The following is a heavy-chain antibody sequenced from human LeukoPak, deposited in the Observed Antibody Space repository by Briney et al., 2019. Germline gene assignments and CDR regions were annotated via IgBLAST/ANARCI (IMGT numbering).Heavy chain of an antibody. CDR2: INPNSGGT. D-gene: IGHD5-24*01. CDR3: ARDPPNRDGYNF. Sequence: GASVKVSCKASGFTFTTYGISWVRQAPGQGLEWMGWINPNSGGTNYAQKFQGRVTMTRDTSISTAYMELSRLRSDDTAVYYCARDPPNRDGYNFWGQGTLVTVSS. J-gene: IGHJ4*02. V-gene: IGHV1-2*02. CDR1: GFTFTTYG.